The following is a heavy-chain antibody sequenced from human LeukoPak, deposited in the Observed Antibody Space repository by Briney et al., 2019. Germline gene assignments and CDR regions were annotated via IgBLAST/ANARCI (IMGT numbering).Heavy chain of an antibody. Sequence: GGSLRLSCAASGFTFKNYAMSWGRQAPGKGLEWVGRIKSKADGGTADYAAPVKGRFTISRHDSEDTLDLQMSSLRTEDTAVYYCTTDRFDWGQGTLVTVSS. V-gene: IGHV3-15*01. D-gene: IGHD3-10*01. CDR2: IKSKADGGTA. J-gene: IGHJ4*02. CDR1: GFTFKNYA. CDR3: TTDRFD.